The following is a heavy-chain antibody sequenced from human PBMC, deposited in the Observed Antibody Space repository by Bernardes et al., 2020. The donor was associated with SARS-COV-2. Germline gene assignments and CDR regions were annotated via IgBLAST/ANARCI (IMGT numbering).Heavy chain of an antibody. Sequence: GGSLRLSCAASGFPFSSYWIHWVRQAPGKGLVWVSQIKSDGRDTIYADSVKGRFTVSRDNAKNTLYLQMNSLTAEDTAVYYCARGGDNHGFDVWGQGTVVTVSP. CDR3: ARGGDNHGFDV. D-gene: IGHD2-21*02. CDR1: GFPFSSYW. J-gene: IGHJ3*01. V-gene: IGHV3-74*01. CDR2: IKSDGRDT.